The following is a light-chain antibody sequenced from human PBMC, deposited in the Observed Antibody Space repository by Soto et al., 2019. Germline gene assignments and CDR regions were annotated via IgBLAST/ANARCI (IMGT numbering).Light chain of an antibody. CDR1: HSLLYSDGKTY. CDR3: MQSIEIPLT. CDR2: EVF. J-gene: IGKJ4*01. V-gene: IGKV2D-29*01. Sequence: DILMTQPPLSLSVTPGQPASISCKSSHSLLYSDGKTYLYWYVQKPGQPPQLLIYEVFTRFSGVPDRFSGSWSGTDFTLKISRVEAEDVGVYYCMQSIEIPLTFGGGTKVDIK.